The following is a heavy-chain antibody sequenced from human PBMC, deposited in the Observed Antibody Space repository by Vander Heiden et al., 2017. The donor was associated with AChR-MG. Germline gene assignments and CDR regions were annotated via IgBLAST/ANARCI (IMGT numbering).Heavy chain of an antibody. J-gene: IGHJ4*02. D-gene: IGHD3-22*01. CDR2: ISGSGGST. Sequence: VQLLESGGGLVQPGGSLRPSCAAAGFPVSSYAMSWVRQAPGKGLEWVSAISGSGGSTYYADSVKGRFTISRDNSKNTLYLQMNSLRAEDTAVYYCAKSDGLASIITTVDYWGQGTLVTVSS. V-gene: IGHV3-23*01. CDR3: AKSDGLASIITTVDY. CDR1: GFPVSSYA.